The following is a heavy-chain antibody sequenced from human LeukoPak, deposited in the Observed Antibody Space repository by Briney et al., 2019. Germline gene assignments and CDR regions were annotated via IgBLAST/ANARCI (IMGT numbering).Heavy chain of an antibody. Sequence: SETLSLTCTVSGGSISSYYWSWIRQPAGKGLEWIGRIYTSGSTNYNPSLKSRVTMSVNTSKNQFSLKLSSVTAADTAVYYCARSVYVWGSYRPYYFDYWGQGTLVTVSS. CDR3: ARSVYVWGSYRPYYFDY. J-gene: IGHJ4*02. CDR1: GGSISSYY. D-gene: IGHD3-16*02. V-gene: IGHV4-4*07. CDR2: IYTSGST.